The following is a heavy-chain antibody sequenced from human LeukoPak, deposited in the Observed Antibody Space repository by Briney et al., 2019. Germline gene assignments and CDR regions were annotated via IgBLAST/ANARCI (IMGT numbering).Heavy chain of an antibody. D-gene: IGHD6-13*01. CDR3: ARHGQQEQVIPVSRYYFDY. V-gene: IGHV4-39*01. Sequence: RSSETLSLTCGVSGDSISNSRHPWGWIRQPPGKGLEWIGTVSYNGNTYYSPSLKSRVTISVDTSKNQFSLRLASVTATDTGVFYCARHGQQEQVIPVSRYYFDYWGQGALVSVSS. CDR2: VSYNGNT. J-gene: IGHJ4*02. CDR1: GDSISNSRHP.